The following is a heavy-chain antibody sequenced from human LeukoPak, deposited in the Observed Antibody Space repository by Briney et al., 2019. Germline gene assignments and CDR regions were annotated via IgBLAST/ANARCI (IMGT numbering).Heavy chain of an antibody. D-gene: IGHD6-19*01. CDR3: ARDHSSGWFDY. Sequence: PGGSLRLSCAASGFTFSSYGMSWVRQAPGKGLEWVSSISSSSSYIYYADSVKGRFTISRDNAKNSLYLQMNSLRAEDTAVYYCARDHSSGWFDYWGQGTLVTVSS. CDR1: GFTFSSYG. V-gene: IGHV3-21*01. CDR2: ISSSSSYI. J-gene: IGHJ4*02.